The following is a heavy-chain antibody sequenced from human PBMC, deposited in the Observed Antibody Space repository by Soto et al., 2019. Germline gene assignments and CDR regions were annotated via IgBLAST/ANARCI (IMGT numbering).Heavy chain of an antibody. Sequence: EVQLVESGGGLVQPGGSLILSCAASGFTFSTYHMNWVRQAPGKGLEWVSYIHSGGSRIYYADSVKGRFPISRDNAKTSLYLQMNSLRAEDTAVYYCARDGSTVTTNSHYAMDVWGQGTTVTVSS. V-gene: IGHV3-48*03. CDR2: IHSGGSRI. CDR3: ARDGSTVTTNSHYAMDV. CDR1: GFTFSTYH. D-gene: IGHD4-17*01. J-gene: IGHJ6*02.